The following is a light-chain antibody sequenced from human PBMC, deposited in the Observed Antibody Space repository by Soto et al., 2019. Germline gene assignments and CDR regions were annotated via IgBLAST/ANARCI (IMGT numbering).Light chain of an antibody. V-gene: IGKV1-6*01. Sequence: IQMTQSPPSLSASVGDRVTITCRASQGLRNALGWYQQKPGKAPKLLIYTASNFQSGVPSRFSGSGSGTDYTLTINSLQPEDFATYYCLQDYNYPYTFGQGTKLEIK. CDR1: QGLRNA. CDR3: LQDYNYPYT. CDR2: TAS. J-gene: IGKJ2*01.